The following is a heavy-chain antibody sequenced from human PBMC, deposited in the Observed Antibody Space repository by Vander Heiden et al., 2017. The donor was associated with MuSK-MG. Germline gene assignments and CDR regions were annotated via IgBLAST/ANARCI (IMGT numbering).Heavy chain of an antibody. CDR2: IIPIFGTA. V-gene: IGHV1-69*12. CDR1: AGTFSSYA. J-gene: IGHJ5*02. Sequence: QVQRVQSGAEVKKPGPSVKVSCKPSAGTFSSYAISWVRQAPGQGLEWMGGIIPIFGTANYAQKFQGRVTITADESTSTAYMELSSLRSEDTAVYYCGRLPREQLGDWFDPWGEGTLVAVSS. CDR3: GRLPREQLGDWFDP. D-gene: IGHD6-6*01.